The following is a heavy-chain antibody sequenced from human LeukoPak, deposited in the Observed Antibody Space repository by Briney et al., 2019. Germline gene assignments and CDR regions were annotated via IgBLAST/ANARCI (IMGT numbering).Heavy chain of an antibody. D-gene: IGHD4-23*01. CDR2: INPNSGGT. J-gene: IGHJ5*02. CDR1: GNTFTGYY. Sequence: ASVKVSCKASGNTFTGYYMHWVRQAPGQGLEWMGWINPNSGGTNYAQKFQGRVTMTRDTSISTAYMELSRLRSDDTAVYYCARADGGTSHYGNWFDPWGQGTLVTVSS. CDR3: ARADGGTSHYGNWFDP. V-gene: IGHV1-2*02.